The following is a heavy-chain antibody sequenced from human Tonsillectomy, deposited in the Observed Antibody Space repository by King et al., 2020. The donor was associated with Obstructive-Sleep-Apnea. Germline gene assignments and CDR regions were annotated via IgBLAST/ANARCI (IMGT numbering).Heavy chain of an antibody. D-gene: IGHD3-16*01. J-gene: IGHJ6*02. CDR2: ISSSSSTR. Sequence: VQLVESGGGLVQPGGSLRLSCAASGFTFSSYSMNWVRQAPGKGLEWVSYISSSSSTRYYADSVKGRFTISRDNAKNSLYLQMNSLRAEDTAVYYCARDDVVFYDSENYYHYGTDVWGQGTTVTVSS. CDR3: ARDDVVFYDSENYYHYGTDV. CDR1: GFTFSSYS. V-gene: IGHV3-48*01.